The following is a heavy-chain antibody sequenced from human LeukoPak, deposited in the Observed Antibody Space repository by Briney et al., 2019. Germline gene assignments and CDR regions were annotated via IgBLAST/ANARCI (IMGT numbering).Heavy chain of an antibody. V-gene: IGHV3-23*01. CDR1: GFTFSTYD. Sequence: PGGSLRLSCAASGFTFSTYDMSWVRQAPGKGLEWVSGIIGSGGSTYYADSVKGRFTISRDNSKSTLYLQMNSLRIEDTAVYYCAKDVKASRWGQGTLVTVSS. CDR2: IIGSGGST. CDR3: AKDVKASR. J-gene: IGHJ4*02.